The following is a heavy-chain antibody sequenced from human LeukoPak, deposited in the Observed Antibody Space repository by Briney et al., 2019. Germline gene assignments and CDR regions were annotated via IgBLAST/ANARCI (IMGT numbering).Heavy chain of an antibody. CDR2: ISSSSSYI. CDR3: ASYQDYYDSSDTPDY. CDR1: GFTFSRYS. J-gene: IGHJ4*02. D-gene: IGHD3-22*01. V-gene: IGHV3-21*01. Sequence: GGSLRLSCAASGFTFSRYSMNWVRQAPGKGLEWVSSISSSSSYIYYADSVKGRFTISRDNAKNSLYLQMNSLRAEDTAVYYCASYQDYYDSSDTPDYWGQGTLVTVSS.